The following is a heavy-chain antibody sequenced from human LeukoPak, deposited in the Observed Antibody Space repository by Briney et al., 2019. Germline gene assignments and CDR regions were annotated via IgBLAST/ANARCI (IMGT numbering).Heavy chain of an antibody. J-gene: IGHJ3*02. V-gene: IGHV3-23*01. CDR3: AKGANYVDTAMEDAFDI. CDR2: IRGSGGST. D-gene: IGHD5-18*01. CDR1: GFTFSSYA. Sequence: GVSLRLSCAPSGFTFSSYAMRWVRRATGKGLEWVSAIRGSGGSTYCADSVKGRFTISRDNSKNTLYLQMNSLRAEDTAVYYYAKGANYVDTAMEDAFDIWGQGTMVTVSS.